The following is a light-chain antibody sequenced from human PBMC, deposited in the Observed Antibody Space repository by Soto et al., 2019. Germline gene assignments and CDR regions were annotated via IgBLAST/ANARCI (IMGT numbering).Light chain of an antibody. J-gene: IGLJ3*02. Sequence: QSVVTQPASVSGSPGQSITISCTGSSGDIGGYHHVSWYQQHPGKAPKLMIYDVSNWPSGISNRFSGSKSGNTASLTISGLQAEDEADYYCISFTTSSAWVFGGGTKLTVL. CDR3: ISFTTSSAWV. CDR1: SGDIGGYHH. V-gene: IGLV2-14*03. CDR2: DVS.